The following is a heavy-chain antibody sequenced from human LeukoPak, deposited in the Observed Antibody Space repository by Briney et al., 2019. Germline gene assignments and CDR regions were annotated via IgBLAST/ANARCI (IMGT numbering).Heavy chain of an antibody. CDR2: INPNSGGT. V-gene: IGHV1-2*02. Sequence: GASVTVSCKASGYTFTGYYMHWVRQAPGQGLEWMGWINPNSGGTNYAQKLQGRVTMTTDTSTSTAYMELRSLRSDDTAVYYCARAGRIQLWSYWGQGTLVTVSS. J-gene: IGHJ4*02. CDR3: ARAGRIQLWSY. CDR1: GYTFTGYY. D-gene: IGHD5-18*01.